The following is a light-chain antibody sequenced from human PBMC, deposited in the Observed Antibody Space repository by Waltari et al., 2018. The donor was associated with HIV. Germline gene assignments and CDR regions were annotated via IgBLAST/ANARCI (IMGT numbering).Light chain of an antibody. CDR1: SGAVLRVFH. V-gene: IGLV7-43*01. CDR3: LLYFGGAWV. Sequence: QTVVTQESSLTVSPGGTVTLHCDSNSGAVLRVFHPNCIQQKPGQTPMALISSTAHKQSWTPARCSGSLLGGKAALTLSTVQPEDEAAYYCLLYFGGAWVFGGGTKLTVL. CDR2: STA. J-gene: IGLJ3*02.